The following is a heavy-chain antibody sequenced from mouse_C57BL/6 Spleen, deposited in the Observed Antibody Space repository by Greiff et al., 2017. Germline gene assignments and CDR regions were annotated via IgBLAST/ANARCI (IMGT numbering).Heavy chain of an antibody. V-gene: IGHV1-64*01. D-gene: IGHD3-3*01. CDR1: GYTFTSYW. CDR3: ARGGTDYAMDY. Sequence: VKLMESGAELVKPGASVKLSCKASGYTFTSYWMHWVKQRPGQGLEWIGMIHPNSGSTNYNEKFKSKATLTVDKSSSTAYMQLSSLTSEDSAVYYCARGGTDYAMDYWGQGTSVTVSS. J-gene: IGHJ4*01. CDR2: IHPNSGST.